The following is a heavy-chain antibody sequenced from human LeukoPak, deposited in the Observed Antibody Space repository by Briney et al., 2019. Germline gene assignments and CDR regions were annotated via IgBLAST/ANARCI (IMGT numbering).Heavy chain of an antibody. J-gene: IGHJ4*02. D-gene: IGHD3-10*01. CDR1: VYTFTGYY. V-gene: IGHV1-2*02. Sequence: GASVKVSCKASVYTFTGYYMHWVRQAPGQGLEWMGWINPNSGVTNYAQKFQGRVTMTRDTSISTAYMELSRLRSDDTAVYYCARPGSGSYYLDYWGQGTLVTVSS. CDR3: ARPGSGSYYLDY. CDR2: INPNSGVT.